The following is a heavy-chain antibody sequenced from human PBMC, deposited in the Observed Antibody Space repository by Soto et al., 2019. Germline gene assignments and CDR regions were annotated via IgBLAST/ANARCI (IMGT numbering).Heavy chain of an antibody. J-gene: IGHJ4*02. V-gene: IGHV3-7*04. D-gene: IGHD4-17*01. CDR3: ARSNDYGDYDGVVDY. CDR1: GFTFSRYW. CDR2: IKQDGSEK. Sequence: PGGSLRLSCAASGFTFSRYWMSWVRQAPGKGLERVANIKQDGSEKYYVDSVRGRFTISRDNAKNSLYLQMNSLRAEDTAVYYCARSNDYGDYDGVVDYWGQGTLVTVSS.